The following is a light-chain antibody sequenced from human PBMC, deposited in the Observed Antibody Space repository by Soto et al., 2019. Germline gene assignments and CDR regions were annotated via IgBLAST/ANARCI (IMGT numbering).Light chain of an antibody. V-gene: IGKV4-1*01. CDR1: QSLLYSLNNKNY. CDR2: WAS. CDR3: QQYYGAHLT. Sequence: DIVMTQSPDSLAVSLGERATINCKSSQSLLYSLNNKNYLAWYQQKPGQPPKLLIHWASTREYGVPDRFTGSGSGTDFTLTISSLQAEDVAVYYCQQYYGAHLTFGGGTKVEIK. J-gene: IGKJ4*01.